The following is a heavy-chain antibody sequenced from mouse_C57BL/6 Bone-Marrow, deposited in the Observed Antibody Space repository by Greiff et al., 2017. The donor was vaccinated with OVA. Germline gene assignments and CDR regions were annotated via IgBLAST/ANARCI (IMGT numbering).Heavy chain of an antibody. CDR3: AGVIYSNRFAY. V-gene: IGHV1-81*01. D-gene: IGHD2-5*01. CDR1: GYTFTSYG. J-gene: IGHJ3*01. Sequence: VQGVESGAELARPGASVKLSCKASGYTFTSYGISWVKQRTGQGLEWIGEIYPRSGNTYYNEKFKGKATLTADKSSSTAYMELRSLTSEDSAVYFCAGVIYSNRFAYWGQGTLVTVSA. CDR2: IYPRSGNT.